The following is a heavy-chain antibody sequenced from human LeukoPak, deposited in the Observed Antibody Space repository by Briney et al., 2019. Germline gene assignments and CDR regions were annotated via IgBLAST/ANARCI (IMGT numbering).Heavy chain of an antibody. J-gene: IGHJ3*02. CDR3: ARPINPYYYDSSGLDAFDI. Sequence: TGGSLRLSYAASGFTFSSYWMHWVRQAPGKGLVWVSRINSDGSSTSYADSVKGRFTISRDNAKNTLYLQMNSLRAEDTAVYYCARPINPYYYDSSGLDAFDIWGQGTMVTVSS. D-gene: IGHD3-22*01. CDR1: GFTFSSYW. V-gene: IGHV3-74*01. CDR2: INSDGSST.